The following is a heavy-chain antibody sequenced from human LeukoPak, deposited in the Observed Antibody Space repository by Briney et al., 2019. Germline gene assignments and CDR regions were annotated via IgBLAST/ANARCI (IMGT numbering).Heavy chain of an antibody. D-gene: IGHD2-2*01. CDR1: GGTFSSYA. CDR3: ARGYCSSTSCYGYYYYYMDV. J-gene: IGHJ6*03. Sequence: ASVKVSCKASGGTFSSYAISWVRQAPGQGLEWMGGIIPTFGTANYAQKFQGRVTITADESTSTAYMELSSLRSEDTAVYYCARGYCSSTSCYGYYYYYMDVWGKGTTVTVSS. CDR2: IIPTFGTA. V-gene: IGHV1-69*13.